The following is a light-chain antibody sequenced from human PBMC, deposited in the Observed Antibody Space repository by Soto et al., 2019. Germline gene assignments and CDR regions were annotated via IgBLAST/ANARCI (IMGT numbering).Light chain of an antibody. V-gene: IGLV4-69*01. Sequence: QAVVTQSPSVSASLGASVKLTCTLSSGHSSYAIAWHQQQPEKGPRYFMKLNSDGSHSKGDGIPDRFSGSSSGAERYLTISSLQSEDEADYYCQTWGTGIQVFGTGTKLTVL. CDR1: SGHSSYA. CDR2: LNSDGSH. J-gene: IGLJ1*01. CDR3: QTWGTGIQV.